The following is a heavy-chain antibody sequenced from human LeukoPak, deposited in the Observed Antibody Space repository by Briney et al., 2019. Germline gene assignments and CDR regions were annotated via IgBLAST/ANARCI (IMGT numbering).Heavy chain of an antibody. CDR1: GFTFDDYA. Sequence: GGSLRLSCAASGFTFDDYAMHWVRQAPGKGLEWVSGISWNSGSIGYADSVKGRFTISRDNAKNSLYQMNSLRAEDMALYYCAKDSGSGWSGYFYFDYWGQGTLVTVSS. V-gene: IGHV3-9*03. CDR2: ISWNSGSI. D-gene: IGHD3-3*01. CDR3: AKDSGSGWSGYFYFDY. J-gene: IGHJ4*02.